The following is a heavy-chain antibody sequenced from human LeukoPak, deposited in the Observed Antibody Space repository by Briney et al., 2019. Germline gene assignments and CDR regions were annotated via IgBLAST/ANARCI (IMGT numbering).Heavy chain of an antibody. J-gene: IGHJ4*02. Sequence: GGSLRLSCVASGFTFSRYDMHWVRQAPGKGLEWVAVISYDGSNKYYADSVKGRFTISRDNSKNTLYLQMNSLRAEDTAVYYCARGPSYYFDCWGQGTLVTVSS. V-gene: IGHV3-30*04. D-gene: IGHD7-27*01. CDR3: ARGPSYYFDC. CDR2: ISYDGSNK. CDR1: GFTFSRYD.